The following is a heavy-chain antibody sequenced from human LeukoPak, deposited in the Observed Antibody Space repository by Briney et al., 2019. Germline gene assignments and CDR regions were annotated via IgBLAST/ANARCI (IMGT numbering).Heavy chain of an antibody. CDR1: GFTFTSYD. CDR2: MNPNSGNT. CDR3: ARDARGAAAADGAFDI. J-gene: IGHJ3*02. Sequence: GASVTVSCTASGFTFTSYDFNWVRQATGQGLEWMGWMNPNSGNTGYAQKFQGRVTMTRDTSISTAYMELSSLRSEDTAVYYCARDARGAAAADGAFDIWGQGTVVTVSS. D-gene: IGHD6-13*01. V-gene: IGHV1-8*01.